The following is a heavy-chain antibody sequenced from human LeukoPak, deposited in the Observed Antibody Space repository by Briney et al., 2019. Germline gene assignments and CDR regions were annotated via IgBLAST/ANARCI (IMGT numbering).Heavy chain of an antibody. CDR3: ARAGGWYCPDY. J-gene: IGHJ4*02. D-gene: IGHD6-19*01. CDR2: INSDGSST. CDR1: GFTFSSYW. Sequence: TGGSLRLSCAASGFTFSSYWTRWDRQAPGKGLVWVSRINSDGSSTSYADSVKGRFTISRDNAKNTLYLRMNSLRAEDTAVYYCARAGGWYCPDYWGQGTLVTVSS. V-gene: IGHV3-74*01.